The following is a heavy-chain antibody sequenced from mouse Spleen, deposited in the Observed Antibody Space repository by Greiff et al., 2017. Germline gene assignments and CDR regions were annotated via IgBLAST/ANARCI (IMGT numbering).Heavy chain of an antibody. CDR3: ASGPYSWFAY. CDR1: GFTFSDYG. D-gene: IGHD1-1*01. V-gene: IGHV5-17*01. Sequence: EVQLVESGGGLVKPGGSLKLSCAASGFTFSDYGMHWVRQAPEKGLEWVAYISSGSSTIYYADTVKGRFTISRDNAKNTLFLQMTSLRSEDTAMYYCASGPYSWFAYWGQGTLVTVSA. J-gene: IGHJ3*01. CDR2: ISSGSSTI.